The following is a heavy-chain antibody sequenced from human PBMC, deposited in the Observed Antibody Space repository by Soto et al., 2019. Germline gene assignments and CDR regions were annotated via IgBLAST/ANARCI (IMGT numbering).Heavy chain of an antibody. D-gene: IGHD3-10*01. J-gene: IGHJ4*02. Sequence: KPSETLSLTCTVSGGSVSSGSYYWSWIRQPPGKGLEWIGYIYYSGSTNYNPSLKSRVTISVDTSKNQFSLKLSSVTAADTAVYYCARSGRFGESRRYYFDYWGQGTLVTVSS. CDR1: GGSVSSGSYY. CDR3: ARSGRFGESRRYYFDY. CDR2: IYYSGST. V-gene: IGHV4-61*01.